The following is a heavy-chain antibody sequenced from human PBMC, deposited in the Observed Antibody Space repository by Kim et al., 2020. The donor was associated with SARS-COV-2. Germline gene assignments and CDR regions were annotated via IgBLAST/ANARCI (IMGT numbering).Heavy chain of an antibody. V-gene: IGHV3-23*01. CDR2: ISEGGGRT. Sequence: GGSLRLSCGASGFTFNSYAMIWVRQAPGKGLEWVSGISEGGGRTYYADSVRGRFTISRDNSKNTLYLQMDSLRVEDTAIYYCAKDGRMTPPGWGQGTLVTVSS. J-gene: IGHJ4*02. CDR3: AKDGRMTPPG. CDR1: GFTFNSYA.